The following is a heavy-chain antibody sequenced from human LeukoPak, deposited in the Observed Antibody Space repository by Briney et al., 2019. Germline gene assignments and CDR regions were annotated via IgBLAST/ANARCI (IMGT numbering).Heavy chain of an antibody. CDR2: IKSKTDGATT. CDR3: AKSGYNRFDY. Sequence: GGSLRLSCAASGFTFGNAWMTWVRQAPGKGLEWVGRIKSKTDGATTDYAAPVKGRFTISRDDSENTLYLQMNSLKTEDAAVYYCAKSGYNRFDYWGQGTLVTVSS. D-gene: IGHD5-24*01. J-gene: IGHJ4*02. CDR1: GFTFGNAW. V-gene: IGHV3-15*01.